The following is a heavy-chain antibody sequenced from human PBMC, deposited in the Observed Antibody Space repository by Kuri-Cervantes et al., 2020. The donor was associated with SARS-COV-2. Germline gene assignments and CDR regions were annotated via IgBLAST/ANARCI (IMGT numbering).Heavy chain of an antibody. Sequence: SETLSLTCTVSGGSISSSSYYWGWIRQPPGKGLEWIGSIYYSGSTYYNPSLKSRVTISVDTSKNQFSLKLSSVTAADTAVYYCARQYLAVAPNAFDIWGQGTMVTVS. CDR1: GGSISSSSYY. V-gene: IGHV4-39*01. D-gene: IGHD6-19*01. CDR3: ARQYLAVAPNAFDI. J-gene: IGHJ3*02. CDR2: IYYSGST.